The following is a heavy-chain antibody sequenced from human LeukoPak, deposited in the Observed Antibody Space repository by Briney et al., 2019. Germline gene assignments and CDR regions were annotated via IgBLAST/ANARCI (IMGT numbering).Heavy chain of an antibody. CDR1: GFTFSNYW. V-gene: IGHV3-7*01. Sequence: GGSLRLSCAASGFTFSNYWMSWVRQAPGKGLEWVANIKQDGSQKYYVDSVKGRFTISRDNAKNSLYLQMNSLRAEDTAVYYCARRYSYNSVFDYWGQGTLSPSPQ. D-gene: IGHD5-18*01. J-gene: IGHJ4*02. CDR2: IKQDGSQK. CDR3: ARRYSYNSVFDY.